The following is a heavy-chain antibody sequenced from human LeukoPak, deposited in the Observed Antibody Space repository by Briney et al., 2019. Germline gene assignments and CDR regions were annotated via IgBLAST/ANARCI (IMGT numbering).Heavy chain of an antibody. J-gene: IGHJ4*02. CDR2: IYSGGST. Sequence: PGGSLRLSCAASGFTVSSNYMSWVRQAPGKGLEWVSFIYSGGSTYYADSVKGRFTISRDNSKNTLYLQMNSLRAEDTAVYYCARVSEYSSSWAIDYWGQGTLVTVSS. V-gene: IGHV3-53*05. CDR3: ARVSEYSSSWAIDY. D-gene: IGHD6-13*01. CDR1: GFTVSSNY.